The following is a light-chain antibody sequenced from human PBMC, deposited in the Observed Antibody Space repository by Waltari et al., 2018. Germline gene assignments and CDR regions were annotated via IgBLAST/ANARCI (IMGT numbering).Light chain of an antibody. V-gene: IGKV1-39*01. CDR3: QQSHSSPLS. Sequence: IQMTQSPASRSASVRERIHSTCRASPPIYTYFNWYLQRPGRAPKLLIYAASTLQSGVPPRSSGSGSGTDFTLTINSLQLDAFGTYFCQQSHSSPLSFGGGTK. CDR2: AAS. J-gene: IGKJ4*01. CDR1: PPIYTY.